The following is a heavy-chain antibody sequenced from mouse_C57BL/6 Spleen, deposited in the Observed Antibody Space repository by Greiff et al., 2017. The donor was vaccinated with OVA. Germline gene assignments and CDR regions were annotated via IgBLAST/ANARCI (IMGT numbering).Heavy chain of an antibody. CDR1: GYTFTSYW. Sequence: QVQLQQPGAELVKPGASVKMSCKASGYTFTSYWITWVKQRPGQGLEWIGDIYPGSGSTNYNEKFKSKATLTVDPSSSTAYMQLSSLTSEDSAVYYCARKGVPRELRLNWYFDVWGTGTTVTVSS. J-gene: IGHJ1*03. CDR3: ARKGVPRELRLNWYFDV. D-gene: IGHD3-2*02. CDR2: IYPGSGST. V-gene: IGHV1-55*01.